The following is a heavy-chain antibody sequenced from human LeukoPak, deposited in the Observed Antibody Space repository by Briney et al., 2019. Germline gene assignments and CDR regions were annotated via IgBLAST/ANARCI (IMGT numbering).Heavy chain of an antibody. J-gene: IGHJ4*02. Sequence: SETLSLTCTVPGGSISGYYWSWIRQPPAKGLEWIGHVLYSGSTTYDPSLKGRVTISVDTSKNQFSLKLSSVTAADTAVYYCARWWSCGGDCYLLDSWGQGTLVTVSS. CDR2: VLYSGST. V-gene: IGHV4-59*01. CDR1: GGSISGYY. CDR3: ARWWSCGGDCYLLDS. D-gene: IGHD2-21*02.